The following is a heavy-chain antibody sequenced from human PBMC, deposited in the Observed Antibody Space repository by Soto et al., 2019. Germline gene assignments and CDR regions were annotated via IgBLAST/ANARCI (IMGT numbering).Heavy chain of an antibody. CDR2: IWYDDSNI. CDR3: ARDDIPGIAVAIYGMDV. D-gene: IGHD6-19*01. V-gene: IGHV3-33*01. CDR1: GFTFSSYG. Sequence: QVQLVESGGGVVQPGRSLRLSCAASGFTFSSYGMHWVRQAPGKGLDWVAVIWYDDSNIYYADSVKGRFTISIDNSKNTLFLQMNRLRAEDTAVYYCARDDIPGIAVAIYGMDVWGQGTTVTV. J-gene: IGHJ6*02.